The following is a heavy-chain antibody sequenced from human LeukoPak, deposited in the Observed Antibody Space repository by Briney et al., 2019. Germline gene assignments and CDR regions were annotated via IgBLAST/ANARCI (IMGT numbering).Heavy chain of an antibody. J-gene: IGHJ3*02. V-gene: IGHV3-7*01. CDR1: GFTFSSYW. D-gene: IGHD2-2*01. Sequence: PGGSLRLSCAASGFTFSSYWMSWVRQAPGKGLEWVAYIKQDGSEKYYVDSVKGRFTISRDNAKNSLYLQMNSLRAEDTAVYYCARDVVVVPAAWGYDAFDIWGQGTMVTVSS. CDR3: ARDVVVVPAAWGYDAFDI. CDR2: IKQDGSEK.